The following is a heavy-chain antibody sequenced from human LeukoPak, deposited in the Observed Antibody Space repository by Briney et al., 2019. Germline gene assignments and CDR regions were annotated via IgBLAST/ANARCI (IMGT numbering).Heavy chain of an antibody. J-gene: IGHJ3*02. CDR2: IYYSGST. D-gene: IGHD3-22*01. Sequence: PSQTLSLTCTVSGGSIGSGDYYWSWIRQPPGKGLEWIGYIYYSGSTYYNPSLKSRVTISVDTSKNQFSLKLSSVTAADTAVYFCATHNSGYDSGNDAFDIWGQGTMVTVSS. V-gene: IGHV4-30-4*08. CDR3: ATHNSGYDSGNDAFDI. CDR1: GGSIGSGDYY.